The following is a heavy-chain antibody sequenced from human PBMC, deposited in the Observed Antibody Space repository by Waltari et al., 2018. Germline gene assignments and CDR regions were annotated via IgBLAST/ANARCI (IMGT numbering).Heavy chain of an antibody. Sequence: EVQLVESGGGLVQPGGSLRLSCAVSGFNVSRKYMSWVRQAPGKGLEWISVIYSGDTTYYADSVRGRFTLSRDNSKNTFFLQMDSLRVEDTAIYYCAREKPTSDDFWSGREYYFDYWGQGTLVTVSS. D-gene: IGHD3-3*01. J-gene: IGHJ4*02. CDR2: IYSGDTT. V-gene: IGHV3-66*02. CDR1: GFNVSRKY. CDR3: AREKPTSDDFWSGREYYFDY.